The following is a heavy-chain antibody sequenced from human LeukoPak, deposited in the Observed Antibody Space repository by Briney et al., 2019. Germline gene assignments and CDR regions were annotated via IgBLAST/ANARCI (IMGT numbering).Heavy chain of an antibody. Sequence: PGGSLRLSCSASTFTFSTYSMNWVRQAPGKGLEWVSYITSDSKIIHYADSVKGRFTTSRDNAKNSLYLQMNSLRAEDTALYYCARTSTTGYTNDYWGQGTLVTVSS. V-gene: IGHV3-48*04. CDR1: TFTFSTYS. CDR3: ARTSTTGYTNDY. D-gene: IGHD5-12*01. J-gene: IGHJ4*02. CDR2: ITSDSKII.